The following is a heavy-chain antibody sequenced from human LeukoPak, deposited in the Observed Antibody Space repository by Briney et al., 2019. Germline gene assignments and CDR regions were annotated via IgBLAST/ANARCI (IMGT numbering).Heavy chain of an antibody. D-gene: IGHD5-18*01. Sequence: GGSLRLSCAASGFMFDTYIMTWVRQAPGKGLEWISYINSINAVYYTDSVEGRFSVSRDNAKNSLYLQMNSLRVEDTAIYYCARVSARGYDYWGRGTLVTVSS. CDR2: INSINAV. CDR3: ARVSARGYDY. V-gene: IGHV3-48*01. CDR1: GFMFDTYI. J-gene: IGHJ4*02.